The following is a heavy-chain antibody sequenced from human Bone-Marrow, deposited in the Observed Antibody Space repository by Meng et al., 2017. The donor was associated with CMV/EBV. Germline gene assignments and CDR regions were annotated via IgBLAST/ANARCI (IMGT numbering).Heavy chain of an antibody. Sequence: GESLKISCAASGFTFSSYAMHWVRQAPGKGLEWVAVISYDGSNKYYADSVKGRFTISRDNSKNPLYLQMNSLRAEDTAVYYCARDESPENYYDSSGYYYRNVYFDYWGQGTLVTVSS. J-gene: IGHJ4*02. CDR1: GFTFSSYA. D-gene: IGHD3-22*01. V-gene: IGHV3-30-3*01. CDR3: ARDESPENYYDSSGYYYRNVYFDY. CDR2: ISYDGSNK.